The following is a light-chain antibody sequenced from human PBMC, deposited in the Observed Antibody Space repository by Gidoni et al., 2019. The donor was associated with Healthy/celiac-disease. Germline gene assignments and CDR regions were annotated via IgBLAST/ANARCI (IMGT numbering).Light chain of an antibody. CDR2: VAS. CDR3: PQRSNWHLT. V-gene: IGKV3-11*01. J-gene: IGKJ4*01. Sequence: SLLIYVASSGATGIPARFSGSGSGTDFTRTISSLEPEDFAVYYCPQRSNWHLTFGGGTKVEIK.